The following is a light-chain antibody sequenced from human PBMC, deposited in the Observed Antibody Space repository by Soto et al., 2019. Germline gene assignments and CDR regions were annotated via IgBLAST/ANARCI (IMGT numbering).Light chain of an antibody. CDR2: GAS. Sequence: EIVLTQSPATLSLTPGERATLSCRASQSVSSNLAWYQQRPGQSPRLLIYGASSRTTGVPDRFSGSGSGTDFTLTISRLEPEDFAVYYCQHYRSAPFTFGPGSKVDVK. J-gene: IGKJ3*01. V-gene: IGKV3-20*01. CDR3: QHYRSAPFT. CDR1: QSVSSN.